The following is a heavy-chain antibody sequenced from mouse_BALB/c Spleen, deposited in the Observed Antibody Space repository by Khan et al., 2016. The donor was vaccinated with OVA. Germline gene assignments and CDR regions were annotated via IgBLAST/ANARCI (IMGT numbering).Heavy chain of an antibody. J-gene: IGHJ1*01. CDR2: IWTGGST. Sequence: QVRLQQSGPGLVAPSQSLSITCTVSGFSLTSYGVHWVRQPPGKGLEWLGVIWTGGSTNYNSDLMSKLSISKNNSKSQVFLKMNSLQTDDTAMYYCARYNGNSGWYFDVWGAGTTVTVSA. CDR1: GFSLTSYG. V-gene: IGHV2-9*02. CDR3: ARYNGNSGWYFDV. D-gene: IGHD2-1*01.